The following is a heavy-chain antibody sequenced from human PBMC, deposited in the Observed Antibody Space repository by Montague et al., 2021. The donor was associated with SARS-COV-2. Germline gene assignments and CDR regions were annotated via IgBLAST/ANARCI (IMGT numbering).Heavy chain of an antibody. J-gene: IGHJ6*02. CDR2: IYYSGST. D-gene: IGHD3-22*01. CDR3: ARDTRITMIVVVQGYGMDV. Sequence: SETLSLTCTVPGGSISSSSYYWGWIRQPPGKGLEWIESIYYSGSTYYNPSLKSRVTISVDTSKNQFSLKLSSVTAADTAVYYCARDTRITMIVVVQGYGMDVWGQGTTVTVSS. CDR1: GGSISSSSYY. V-gene: IGHV4-39*07.